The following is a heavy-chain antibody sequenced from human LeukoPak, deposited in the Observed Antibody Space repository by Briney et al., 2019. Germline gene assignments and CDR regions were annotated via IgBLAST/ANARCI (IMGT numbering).Heavy chain of an antibody. CDR3: ARTAGGLYSSSLNWFDP. J-gene: IGHJ5*02. Sequence: GGSLRLSCAASGFTFSSYSMNWVRQAPGKGLEWVSSISSSSSSYIYYADSVKGRFTISRDNAKNSLYLQMNSLRAEDTAVYYCARTAGGLYSSSLNWFDPWGQGTLVTVSS. D-gene: IGHD6-13*01. CDR1: GFTFSSYS. V-gene: IGHV3-21*01. CDR2: ISSSSSSYI.